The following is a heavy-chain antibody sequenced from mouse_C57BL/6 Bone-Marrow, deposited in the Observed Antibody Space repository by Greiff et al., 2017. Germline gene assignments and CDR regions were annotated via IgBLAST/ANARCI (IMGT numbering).Heavy chain of an antibody. CDR1: GFTFSSYA. CDR3: TRDNDFWYFDV. V-gene: IGHV5-9-1*02. CDR2: ISSGGDYI. J-gene: IGHJ1*03. D-gene: IGHD2-4*01. Sequence: EVQVVESGEGLVKPGGSLKLSCAASGFTFSSYAMSWVRQTPEKRLEWVAYISSGGDYIYYADPVTGRFTISRDNARNTLYLQMSSLKSEDTAMYYCTRDNDFWYFDVWGTGTTVTVSS.